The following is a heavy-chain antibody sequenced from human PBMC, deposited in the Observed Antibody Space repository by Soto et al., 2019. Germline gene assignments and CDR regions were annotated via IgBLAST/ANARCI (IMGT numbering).Heavy chain of an antibody. CDR3: ARVELWWGELLGLPTLYYYGMDV. CDR2: ISAYNGNT. V-gene: IGHV1-18*01. J-gene: IGHJ6*02. Sequence: QVQLVQSGAEVKKPGASVKVSCTASGYTFTSYGISWVRQAPGQGREWMGWISAYNGNTNDAQKLQGRVTMTTDTSTSTAYMELRSLSSYDTAVYYCARVELWWGELLGLPTLYYYGMDVWGQGTTVTVSS. D-gene: IGHD3-10*01. CDR1: GYTFTSYG.